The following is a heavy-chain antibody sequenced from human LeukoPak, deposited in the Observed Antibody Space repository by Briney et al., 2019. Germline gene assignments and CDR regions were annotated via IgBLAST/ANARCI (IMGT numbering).Heavy chain of an antibody. CDR1: GGSFSGYY. Sequence: SETLSLTCAVYGGSFSGYYWSWIRQPPGKGLEWIGEINHSGSTNYNPSLKSRVTISVDTSKNQFSLKLSSVTAADTAVYYCARREGGELKFDYWGQGTLVTVSS. CDR2: INHSGST. V-gene: IGHV4-34*01. J-gene: IGHJ4*02. D-gene: IGHD1-26*01. CDR3: ARREGGELKFDY.